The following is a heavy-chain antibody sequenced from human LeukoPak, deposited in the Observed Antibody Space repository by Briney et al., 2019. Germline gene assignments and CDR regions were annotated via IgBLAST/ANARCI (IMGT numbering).Heavy chain of an antibody. V-gene: IGHV4-39*07. CDR2: MYYSGST. CDR3: ARGYQLLSKFDY. CDR1: GGSINTGGYY. Sequence: SETLSLTCAVSGGSINTGGYYLHWIRQPPGKGLEWVGTMYYSGSTYYNPSLKSRVNISVDTSENQFSLKLSSVTAADTAVYYCARGYQLLSKFDYWGQGTLVTVSS. D-gene: IGHD2-2*01. J-gene: IGHJ4*02.